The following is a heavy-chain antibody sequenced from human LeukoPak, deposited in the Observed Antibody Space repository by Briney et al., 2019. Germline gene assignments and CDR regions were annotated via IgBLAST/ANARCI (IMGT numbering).Heavy chain of an antibody. CDR2: IYHSGST. V-gene: IGHV4-59*08. D-gene: IGHD6-6*01. CDR1: GGSISSHY. CDR3: ARYSSSSAGWFDP. Sequence: SETLSLTCTVSGGSISSHYWSWIRQPPGKGLEWIGYIYHSGSTNYNPSLKSRVTISVDTSKNQFSLKLSSVTAADTAVYYCARYSSSSAGWFDPWGQGTLVTVSS. J-gene: IGHJ5*02.